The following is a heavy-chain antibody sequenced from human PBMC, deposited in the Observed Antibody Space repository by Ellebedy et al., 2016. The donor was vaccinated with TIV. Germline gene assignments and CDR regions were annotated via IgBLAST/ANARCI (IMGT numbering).Heavy chain of an antibody. V-gene: IGHV4-59*01. Sequence: SETLSLTCTVSGGSISSYYWSWIRQPPGKGLEWIGYIYYSGSTNCNPSLKSRVTISVDTSKNQFSLKLSSVTAADTAVYYCARGGGSGSPLLDYWGQGTLVTVSS. D-gene: IGHD3-10*01. J-gene: IGHJ4*02. CDR1: GGSISSYY. CDR2: IYYSGST. CDR3: ARGGGSGSPLLDY.